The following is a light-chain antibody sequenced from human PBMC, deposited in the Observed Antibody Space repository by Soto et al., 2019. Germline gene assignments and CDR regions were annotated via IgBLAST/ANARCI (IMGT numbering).Light chain of an antibody. CDR1: QSLSSY. CDR3: QQYSIYWNT. V-gene: IGKV3-11*01. J-gene: IGKJ2*01. Sequence: EIVSTQSPATVSLSPGERATLSCWASQSLSSYLAWYQQKPGQAPRLLIYDASNRATGIPARFSGSGSGTEFTLTISSLQPDDFATYYCQQYSIYWNTFGQGTKVDIK. CDR2: DAS.